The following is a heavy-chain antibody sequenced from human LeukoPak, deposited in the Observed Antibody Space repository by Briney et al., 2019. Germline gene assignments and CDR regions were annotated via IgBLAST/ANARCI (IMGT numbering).Heavy chain of an antibody. CDR3: ARELGGFDY. CDR1: GYTFTTYA. Sequence: ASVTVSCTASGYTFTTYAIHWVRQAPGQRLEWMGWINAGNGNTKYSQKFQGRVTITRDTSASTAYMELSSLRSEDTAVYSCARELGGFDYWGQGTLVTVSS. J-gene: IGHJ4*02. D-gene: IGHD1-26*01. CDR2: INAGNGNT. V-gene: IGHV1-3*01.